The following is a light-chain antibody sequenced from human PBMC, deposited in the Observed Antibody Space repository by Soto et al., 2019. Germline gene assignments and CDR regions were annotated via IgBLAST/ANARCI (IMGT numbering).Light chain of an antibody. Sequence: EVVMRQSPATLSVSPGEGDTLSCRASQGIGDTLAWYQHKPGQTPRLLIYDTSTRAAGVPTRFSGSKSGAEFTLTINSMQSEDFAVYYCQPYNNWPLTFGGGTKVEIK. CDR2: DTS. J-gene: IGKJ4*01. CDR1: QGIGDT. CDR3: QPYNNWPLT. V-gene: IGKV3-15*01.